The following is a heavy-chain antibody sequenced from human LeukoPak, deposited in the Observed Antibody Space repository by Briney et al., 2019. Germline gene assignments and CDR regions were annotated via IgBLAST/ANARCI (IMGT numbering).Heavy chain of an antibody. Sequence: PGGSLRLSCAASGFTFSSYGMHWVRQAPGKGLEWVAVISYDGSNKYYADSVKGRFTISRDNSKNTLYLQMNSLRAEDTAVYYCAKDPGHPWGQGTLVTVSS. CDR1: GFTFSSYG. CDR2: ISYDGSNK. V-gene: IGHV3-30*18. J-gene: IGHJ5*02. CDR3: AKDPGHP.